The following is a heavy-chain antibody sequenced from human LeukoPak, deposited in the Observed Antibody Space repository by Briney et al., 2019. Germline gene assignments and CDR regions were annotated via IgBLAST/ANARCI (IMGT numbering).Heavy chain of an antibody. CDR2: IYYSGST. D-gene: IGHD4-11*01. J-gene: IGHJ4*02. CDR1: GGSFSGYY. CDR3: ARADTVTTAYYFDY. Sequence: SETLSLTCVVYGGSFSGYYWSWIRQPPGKGLEWIGYIYYSGSTNYNPSLKSRVTISVDTSKNQFSLKLSSVTAADTAVYYCARADTVTTAYYFDYWGQGTLVTVSS. V-gene: IGHV4-59*01.